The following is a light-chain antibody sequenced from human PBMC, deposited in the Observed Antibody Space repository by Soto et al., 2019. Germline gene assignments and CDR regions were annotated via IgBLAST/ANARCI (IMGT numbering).Light chain of an antibody. CDR1: QDISRY. V-gene: IGKV1-33*01. Sequence: DIPMTQSPSSLSAAVGDRVTITCQASQDISRYLNWYQQKPGKAPKLLIYDASKLETGVPSRFSGSGSGTDFTFTISRLQPEDFATYYCQQYDNLPCTFGQGTKLEIK. CDR2: DAS. CDR3: QQYDNLPCT. J-gene: IGKJ2*02.